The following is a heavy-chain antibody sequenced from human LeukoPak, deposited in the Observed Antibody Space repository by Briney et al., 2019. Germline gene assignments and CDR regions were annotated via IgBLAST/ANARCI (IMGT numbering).Heavy chain of an antibody. CDR2: ISGSGGST. V-gene: IGHV3-23*01. Sequence: PGGSLRLSCAASGFTFSSYAMSWVRQAPGKGLEWVSAISGSGGSTDYADSVKGRFTMSRDNAKNTLYLEMNSLRGEDTAVYYCATGGSSGWYHFEYWGQGTLVTVSS. D-gene: IGHD6-19*01. J-gene: IGHJ4*02. CDR1: GFTFSSYA. CDR3: ATGGSSGWYHFEY.